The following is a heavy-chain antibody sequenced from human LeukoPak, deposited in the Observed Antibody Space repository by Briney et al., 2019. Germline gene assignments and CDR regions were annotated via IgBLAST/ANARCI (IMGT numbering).Heavy chain of an antibody. J-gene: IGHJ4*02. V-gene: IGHV3-23*01. CDR2: INGGGDIT. CDR1: RYSFDSYA. CDR3: AKRYGDSTGWFFDF. D-gene: IGHD6-13*01. Sequence: GESLKLSCEGSRYSFDSYAMTWVRQAPGKGLEWVSSINGGGDITYYAESVKGRFTVSRDNSKNTLFLQMNSLRAEDTAVFYCAKRYGDSTGWFFDFWGQGSLVTASS.